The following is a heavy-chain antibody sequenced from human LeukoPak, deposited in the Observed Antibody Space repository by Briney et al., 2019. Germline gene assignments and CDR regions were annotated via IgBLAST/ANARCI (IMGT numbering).Heavy chain of an antibody. J-gene: IGHJ5*02. Sequence: GGSLRLSCAASGFTFSSYSMNWVRQAPGKGLEWVSYISSSSSTIYYADSVKGRFTISRDNAKNSLYLQMNSLRAEDTAVYYCARDGIAATGFDPWGQGTLSPSPQ. CDR2: ISSSSSTI. CDR1: GFTFSSYS. D-gene: IGHD6-13*01. CDR3: ARDGIAATGFDP. V-gene: IGHV3-48*01.